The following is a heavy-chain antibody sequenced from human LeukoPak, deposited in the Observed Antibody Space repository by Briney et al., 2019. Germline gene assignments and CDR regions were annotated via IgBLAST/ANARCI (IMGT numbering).Heavy chain of an antibody. CDR1: GYPFTSYA. CDR2: INTNTGNP. Sequence: ASVKVSCKASGYPFTSYAMNWVRQAPGQGLEYIGWINTNTGNPTYAQGFTGRFVFSLDTSASTAYLQISSLKAEDTAVYYCARGYSSSWYENFDYWGQGTLVTVSS. J-gene: IGHJ4*02. CDR3: ARGYSSSWYENFDY. D-gene: IGHD6-13*01. V-gene: IGHV7-4-1*02.